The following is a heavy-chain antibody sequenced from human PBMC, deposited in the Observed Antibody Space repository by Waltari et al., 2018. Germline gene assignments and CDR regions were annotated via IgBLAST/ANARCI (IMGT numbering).Heavy chain of an antibody. V-gene: IGHV4-34*01. CDR2: INHSGST. CDR1: GGSFSGYY. Sequence: QVQLQQWGAGLLKPSETLSLTCAVYGGSFSGYYWSWIRQPPGKGLEWIGEINHSGSTNHNPALKNRVTISVDTSKNQFSLKLSSVTAADTAVYYCARDGIYCSGGSCYSFDYWGQGTLVTVSS. CDR3: ARDGIYCSGGSCYSFDY. D-gene: IGHD2-15*01. J-gene: IGHJ4*02.